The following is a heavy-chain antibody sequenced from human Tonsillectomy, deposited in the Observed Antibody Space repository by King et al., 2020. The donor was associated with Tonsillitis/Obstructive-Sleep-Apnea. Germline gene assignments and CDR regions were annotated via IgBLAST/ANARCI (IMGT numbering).Heavy chain of an antibody. CDR3: ASLLYSSSWSHGYYYMDV. Sequence: QLQESGPGLVKPSETLSLSCTVSGGAISSSSYYWGWIRQPPGKGLEWIGSIYYSGSTSYNPSLKSRVTISVDTSKNQFSLKVSSVTASDTAVYYCASLLYSSSWSHGYYYMDVWAKGPRSPSP. V-gene: IGHV4-39*01. J-gene: IGHJ6*03. CDR2: IYYSGST. CDR1: GGAISSSSYY. D-gene: IGHD6-13*01.